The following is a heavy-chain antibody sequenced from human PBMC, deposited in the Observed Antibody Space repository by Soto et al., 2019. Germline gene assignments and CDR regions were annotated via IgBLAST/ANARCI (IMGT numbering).Heavy chain of an antibody. D-gene: IGHD4-17*01. Sequence: GGSLRLSCAAAGFTFRTYAMHWVRQAPGKGLEWVALISYDGSNKNYADSMKGRFTISRDNSKNTLFLQMNSLRVEDTAVYYCARDPHTWTTAGMDVWGQGTTVTVSS. CDR2: ISYDGSNK. J-gene: IGHJ6*02. V-gene: IGHV3-30-3*01. CDR1: GFTFRTYA. CDR3: ARDPHTWTTAGMDV.